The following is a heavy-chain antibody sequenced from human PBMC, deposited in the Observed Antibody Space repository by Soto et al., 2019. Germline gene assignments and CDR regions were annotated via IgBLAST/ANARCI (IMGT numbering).Heavy chain of an antibody. J-gene: IGHJ3*02. D-gene: IGHD3-16*02. CDR3: ARDLPYDYIWGSYRYTEAYDI. CDR1: GFTFSSYS. V-gene: IGHV3-21*01. CDR2: ISSSSSYI. Sequence: GGSLRLSCAASGFTFSSYSMNWVRQAPGEGLEWVSSISSSSSYIYYADSVKGRFTISRDNAKNSLYLQMNSLRAEDTAVYYCARDLPYDYIWGSYRYTEAYDIWGQGTMVTVSS.